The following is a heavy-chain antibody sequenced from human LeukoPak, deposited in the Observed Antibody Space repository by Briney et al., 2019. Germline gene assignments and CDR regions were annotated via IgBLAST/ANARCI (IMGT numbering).Heavy chain of an antibody. CDR1: GFTFSSYA. D-gene: IGHD3-3*01. Sequence: GGSLRLSCAASGFTFSSYAMSWVRQTPGKGLEWVSGITASGGSTYHADSVKGRFTISRDNSINTLNLQMSNLRAEDTAIYYCAKGLGFWSGYYTPFDYWGQGSSVTVSS. CDR3: AKGLGFWSGYYTPFDY. CDR2: ITASGGST. J-gene: IGHJ4*02. V-gene: IGHV3-23*01.